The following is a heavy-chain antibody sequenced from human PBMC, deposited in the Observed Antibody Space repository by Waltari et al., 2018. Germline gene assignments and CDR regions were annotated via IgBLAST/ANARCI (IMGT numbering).Heavy chain of an antibody. V-gene: IGHV1-69*11. CDR2: IIPILGTT. CDR3: AREGSGWHNGHNWFDP. J-gene: IGHJ5*02. CDR1: GGTFNIDT. Sequence: QGQLVQSGAEVKKPGSSVKDSCKASGGTFNIDTSIWVGQAPAQGLEWMGRIIPILGTTNYAQKFLDRVSISADEYTSTVYMEVNSLRFEDTAVYYCAREGSGWHNGHNWFDPWGQGTLVTVSS. D-gene: IGHD6-19*01.